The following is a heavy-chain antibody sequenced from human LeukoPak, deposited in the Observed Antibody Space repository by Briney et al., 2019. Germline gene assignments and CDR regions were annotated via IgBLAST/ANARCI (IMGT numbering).Heavy chain of an antibody. D-gene: IGHD3-9*01. CDR2: INPNNGGT. CDR3: ARDRPRDYDILTGYLYYYYYYGMDV. Sequence: ASVKVSCKASGYTFTGYYMHWVRQAPGQGLEWMGWINPNNGGTNYAQKFQGRVTMTRDTSISTAYMELSRLRSDDTAVYYCARDRPRDYDILTGYLYYYYYYGMDVWGQGTTVTVSS. CDR1: GYTFTGYY. V-gene: IGHV1-2*02. J-gene: IGHJ6*02.